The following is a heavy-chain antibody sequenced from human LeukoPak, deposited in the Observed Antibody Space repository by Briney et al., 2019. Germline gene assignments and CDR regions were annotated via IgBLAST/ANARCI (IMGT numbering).Heavy chain of an antibody. CDR1: GGSISSSSYY. D-gene: IGHD6-19*01. V-gene: IGHV4-39*07. Sequence: SETLSLTCTVSGGSISSSSYYWGWIRRPPWKGLEWIGSIYYSGSTYYNPSLKSRVTISVDTSKNQFSLKLSSVTAADTAVYYCARKSSGSTSFDYWGQGTLVTVSS. CDR2: IYYSGST. J-gene: IGHJ4*02. CDR3: ARKSSGSTSFDY.